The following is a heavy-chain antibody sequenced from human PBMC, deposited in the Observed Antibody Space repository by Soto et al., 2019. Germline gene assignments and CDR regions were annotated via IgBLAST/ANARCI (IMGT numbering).Heavy chain of an antibody. CDR2: AHNSGST. D-gene: IGHD3-16*01. CDR1: GGSISDYY. J-gene: IGHJ4*02. Sequence: QVQLQESGPGLLKPSETLSLTCTVSGGSISDYYWTWIRQPPGKGLEWIGDAHNSGSTGYKTSLKSRVTISVDTSKNHFSLKLSSVTAADTAMYYCARGRYDWGNYSVDYWGQGTLVTVSS. V-gene: IGHV4-59*01. CDR3: ARGRYDWGNYSVDY.